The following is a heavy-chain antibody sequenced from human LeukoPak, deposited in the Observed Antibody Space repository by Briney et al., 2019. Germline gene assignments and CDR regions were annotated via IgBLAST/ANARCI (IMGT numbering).Heavy chain of an antibody. CDR2: IIPIFGTA. CDR3: ARDSALAVAVRFDY. J-gene: IGHJ4*02. CDR1: GGTFSSYA. D-gene: IGHD6-19*01. Sequence: SVKVSCKASGGTFSSYAISWVRQAPGQGLEWMGGIIPIFGTANYAQKFQGRVTIAADESTSTAYMELSSLRSEDTAVYYCARDSALAVAVRFDYWGQGTLVTVSS. V-gene: IGHV1-69*13.